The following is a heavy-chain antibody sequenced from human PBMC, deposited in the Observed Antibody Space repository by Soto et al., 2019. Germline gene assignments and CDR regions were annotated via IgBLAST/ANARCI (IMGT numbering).Heavy chain of an antibody. J-gene: IGHJ5*02. V-gene: IGHV3-33*01. D-gene: IGHD6-19*01. CDR1: GFTFSSYG. CDR3: ARGGSGWYGVSDWFDP. CDR2: IWYDGSNK. Sequence: QVQLVESGGGVVQPGRSLRLSCAASGFTFSSYGMHWVRQAPGKGLEWVAVIWYDGSNKYYADSVKGRFTISRDKSKNTLYLQMNSLRAEDTAVYYCARGGSGWYGVSDWFDPWGQGTLVTVSS.